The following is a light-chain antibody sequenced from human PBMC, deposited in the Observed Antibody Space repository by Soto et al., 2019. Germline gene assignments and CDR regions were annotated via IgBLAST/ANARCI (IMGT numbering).Light chain of an antibody. Sequence: IVMTQSPATLSVSPGEGATLSCRASQSVGSNLAWYQQKPAPAPRLLIYGVSTRATGTPARFSGSGSGTEFTLTISSVQSEDFAVYYCQQYNNWLQTFGQGTKVDI. CDR3: QQYNNWLQT. V-gene: IGKV3-15*01. CDR2: GVS. CDR1: QSVGSN. J-gene: IGKJ1*01.